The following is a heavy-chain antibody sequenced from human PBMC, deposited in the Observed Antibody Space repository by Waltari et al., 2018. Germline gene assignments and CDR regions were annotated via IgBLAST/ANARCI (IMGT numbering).Heavy chain of an antibody. CDR2: ISWNSGSI. V-gene: IGHV3-9*01. CDR1: GFTFDDYA. J-gene: IGHJ4*02. CDR3: AKGNKYYYGSGSYSPFDY. Sequence: EVQLVESGGGLVQPGRSLRLSCAASGFTFDDYAMHWVRQAPGKGLEWVSGISWNSGSIGYADSVKGRFTISRDNAKNSLYLQMNSLRAEDTALYYCAKGNKYYYGSGSYSPFDYWGQGTLVIVSS. D-gene: IGHD3-10*01.